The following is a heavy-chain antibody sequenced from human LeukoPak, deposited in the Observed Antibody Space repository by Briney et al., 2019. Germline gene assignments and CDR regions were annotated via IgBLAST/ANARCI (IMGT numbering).Heavy chain of an antibody. CDR2: IRSKAYGGTT. J-gene: IGHJ2*01. V-gene: IGHV3-49*04. Sequence: GGSLRLSCAASGLTFNNFAMSWVRQAPGKGLEWVGFIRSKAYGGTTEYAASVKGRFTISRDDSKSIAYLQMNSLKTEDTAVYYCTRDHYYDSSGYSLNWYFDLWGRGTLVTVSS. CDR3: TRDHYYDSSGYSLNWYFDL. D-gene: IGHD3-22*01. CDR1: GLTFNNFA.